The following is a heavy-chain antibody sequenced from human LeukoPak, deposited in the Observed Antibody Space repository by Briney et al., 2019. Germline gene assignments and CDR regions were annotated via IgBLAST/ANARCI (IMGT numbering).Heavy chain of an antibody. V-gene: IGHV1-18*04. D-gene: IGHD2-2*01. Sequence: ASVKVSCKASGYTITNNWMHWVRQAPGQGLEWMGWISAYNGNTNYAQKLQGRVTMTTDTSTSTAYMELRSLRSDDTAVYYCARVTAGNIVVVPAAMLGDYYYYYYYMDVWGKGTTVTVSS. CDR3: ARVTAGNIVVVPAAMLGDYYYYYYYMDV. J-gene: IGHJ6*03. CDR1: GYTITNNW. CDR2: ISAYNGNT.